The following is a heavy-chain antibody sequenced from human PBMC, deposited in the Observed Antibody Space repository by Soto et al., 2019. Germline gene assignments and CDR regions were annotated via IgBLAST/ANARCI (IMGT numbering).Heavy chain of an antibody. CDR1: GFSFTTGSVG. D-gene: IGHD2-15*01. CDR3: THRLGYGRMGS. V-gene: IGHV2-5*02. Sequence: QITLKESGPTLVNPTETLTLTCSFSGFSFTTGSVGVGWIRQPPGKALEWLALIYGDDNTIYSPSLKSRLTITRDTSKNQVVLTMTNMDPVDTATYYCTHRLGYGRMGSWGQGTLVTVSS. CDR2: IYGDDNT. J-gene: IGHJ5*02.